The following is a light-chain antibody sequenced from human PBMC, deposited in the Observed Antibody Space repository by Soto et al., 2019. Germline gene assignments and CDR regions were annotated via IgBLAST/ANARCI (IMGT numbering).Light chain of an antibody. CDR3: AAWDDSLSGYV. CDR1: SSNIGSNY. Sequence: QLVLTQPPSASGTPGQRVTISCSGSSSNIGSNYVCWYQQLPGTAPKLLIYRNNQRPSGVPDRFSGSKSGTSASLAISGLRSDDEAAFYCAAWDDSLSGYVFGTGTQLTVL. J-gene: IGLJ1*01. V-gene: IGLV1-47*01. CDR2: RNN.